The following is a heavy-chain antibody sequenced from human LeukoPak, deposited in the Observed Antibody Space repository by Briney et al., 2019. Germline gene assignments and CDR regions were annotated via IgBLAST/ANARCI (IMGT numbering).Heavy chain of an antibody. CDR3: ARQAYSSGRYFPFDY. CDR1: GFAFSTYG. D-gene: IGHD3-22*01. J-gene: IGHJ4*02. CDR2: IWYDGSKT. V-gene: IGHV3-33*01. Sequence: GRSLRLSCAASGFAFSTYGMHWVRQAPGKGLEWVAYIWYDGSKTYYADSVKGRFTISRDDPENTLYSQVNSLRAEDTAVYYCARQAYSSGRYFPFDYWGQGTLVTVSS.